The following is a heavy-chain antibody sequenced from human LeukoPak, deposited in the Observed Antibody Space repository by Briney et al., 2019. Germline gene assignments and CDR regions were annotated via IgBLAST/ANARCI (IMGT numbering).Heavy chain of an antibody. V-gene: IGHV3-30-3*01. J-gene: IGHJ4*02. CDR1: GFTFSSYA. D-gene: IGHD6-6*01. CDR2: ISYDGSNK. CDR3: ARVAIAARPNDY. Sequence: GTSLRLSCAASGFTFSSYAMNWVRQAPGKGLEWVAVISYDGSNKYYAETVKGRFTISRDNSKDTLYLQMNSLRAEDTAVYYCARVAIAARPNDYWGQGTLVTVSS.